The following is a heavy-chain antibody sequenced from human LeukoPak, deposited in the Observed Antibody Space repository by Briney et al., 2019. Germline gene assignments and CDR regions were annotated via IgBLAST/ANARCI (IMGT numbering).Heavy chain of an antibody. V-gene: IGHV3-15*01. Sequence: GGPLRLSCAASGFTFSNAWMSWVRQARGEGVEGGGRIKSKTDCGTTYYAAPVKGRFTISRDDSKHTLYLPMNSLNAEDTAVYYCTTDGVRSYYGSGSYFNYWGQGTLVSVSS. CDR3: TTDGVRSYYGSGSYFNY. CDR2: IKSKTDCGTT. J-gene: IGHJ4*02. D-gene: IGHD3-10*01. CDR1: GFTFSNAW.